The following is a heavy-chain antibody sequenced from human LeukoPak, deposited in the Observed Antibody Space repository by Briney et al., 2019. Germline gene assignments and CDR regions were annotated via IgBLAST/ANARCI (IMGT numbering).Heavy chain of an antibody. J-gene: IGHJ5*02. D-gene: IGHD3-10*01. V-gene: IGHV1-2*02. Sequence: GESLKISCKASGYTCTGYYMHWVRQAPGQGLEWMGWINPNSGGTNHAQKFQGRVTMTRDTSISTAYMELSRLRSDDTAVYYCAREGDYYGSGRDWFDPWGQGTLVTVSS. CDR3: AREGDYYGSGRDWFDP. CDR2: INPNSGGT. CDR1: GYTCTGYY.